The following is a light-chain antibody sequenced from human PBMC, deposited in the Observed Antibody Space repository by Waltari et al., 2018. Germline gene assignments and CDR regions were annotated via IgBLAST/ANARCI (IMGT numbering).Light chain of an antibody. CDR3: QQYNNWPPEDT. J-gene: IGKJ2*01. Sequence: EIVLTQSPATLSLSPGERATLSCRASQSVSSYLAWYQQKPGQSPRLLIYDASNRATGIPARFSGSGSGTEFTLTISSLQSEDFAIYYCQQYNNWPPEDTCGRGTKLEI. CDR1: QSVSSY. V-gene: IGKV3-11*01. CDR2: DAS.